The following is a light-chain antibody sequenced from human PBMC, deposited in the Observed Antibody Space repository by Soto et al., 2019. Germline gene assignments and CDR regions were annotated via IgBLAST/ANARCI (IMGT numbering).Light chain of an antibody. J-gene: IGKJ2*01. CDR2: GTS. CDR1: QSVGRN. V-gene: IGKV3-15*01. Sequence: EIVMTQSPVALSVSPGESAALSCRASQSVGRNFAWYQQRPGQAPRVLISGTSTRATGVPARFSGSGSGTDFTLTISSLQSEDFAVYYCQQYSKWPYTVGQGTRLEIK. CDR3: QQYSKWPYT.